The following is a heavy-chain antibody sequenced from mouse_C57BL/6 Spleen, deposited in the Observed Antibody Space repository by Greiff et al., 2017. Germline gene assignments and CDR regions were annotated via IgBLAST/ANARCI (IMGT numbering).Heavy chain of an antibody. CDR1: GYAFSSSW. CDR2: ISPGDGDT. CDR3: ARDYGSSSRAMDY. J-gene: IGHJ4*01. D-gene: IGHD1-1*01. Sequence: QVQLQQSGPELVKPGASVKISCKASGYAFSSSWMNWVKQRPGKGLEWIGRISPGDGDTNYNGKFKGKATLTADKSSSTAYMQLSSLTSEDSAVYFCARDYGSSSRAMDYWGQGTSVTVAS. V-gene: IGHV1-82*01.